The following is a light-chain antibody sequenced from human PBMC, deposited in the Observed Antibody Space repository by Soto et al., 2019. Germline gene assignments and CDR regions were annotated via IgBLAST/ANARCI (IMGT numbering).Light chain of an antibody. CDR3: AAWNDRLNGYV. Sequence: SMLTPPPSAGGTPGERVTISCSGSSSTIGRNTVHWYQQLPGTAPNLLIYTNNQRPSGVPARFSGSKSGTSASLAISGLQSEDEADYYCAAWNDRLNGYVFGTGTKVTVL. J-gene: IGLJ1*01. V-gene: IGLV1-44*01. CDR1: SSTIGRNT. CDR2: TNN.